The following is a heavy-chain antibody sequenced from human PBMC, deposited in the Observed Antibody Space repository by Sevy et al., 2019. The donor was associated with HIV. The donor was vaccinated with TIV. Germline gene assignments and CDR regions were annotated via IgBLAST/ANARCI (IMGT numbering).Heavy chain of an antibody. CDR2: FDPEDGET. D-gene: IGHD3-22*01. J-gene: IGHJ4*02. CDR3: ATTKDYYDSSGSPFDY. Sequence: ASVKVSCKVSGYTLTELSMHWVRQAPGKGLEWMGSFDPEDGETIYAQKFHGRVTMTEDTFKDTAYMELSSLRSEDAAVYYCATTKDYYDSSGSPFDYWGQGTLVTVSS. V-gene: IGHV1-24*01. CDR1: GYTLTELS.